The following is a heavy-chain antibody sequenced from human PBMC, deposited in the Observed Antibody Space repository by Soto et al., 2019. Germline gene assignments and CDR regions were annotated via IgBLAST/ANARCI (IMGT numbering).Heavy chain of an antibody. CDR3: AAVEIATTGAYYYYYGMDV. CDR2: IIPIFGTA. Sequence: SVKVSCQASGGTFSSYAIRWVRQAPGQGLEWMGGIIPIFGTANYAQKFQGRGTITADKATSTAYMELSSLRSEDTAVYYCAAVEIATTGAYYYYYGMDVWGQGTTVTVSS. CDR1: GGTFSSYA. V-gene: IGHV1-69*06. D-gene: IGHD2-21*01. J-gene: IGHJ6*02.